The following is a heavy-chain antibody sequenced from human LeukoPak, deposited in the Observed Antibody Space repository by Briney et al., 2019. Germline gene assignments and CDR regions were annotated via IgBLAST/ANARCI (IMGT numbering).Heavy chain of an antibody. CDR3: ASGGGYGDPFDY. V-gene: IGHV4-34*01. CDR2: INHSGST. Sequence: SETLSLTCGVSGGSFSGYYWSWIRQPPGKGLEWIGEINHSGSTNYNPSLKSRVTISVDTSKNQFSLKLSSVTAADTAVYYCASGGGYGDPFDYWGQGTLVTVSS. J-gene: IGHJ4*02. CDR1: GGSFSGYY. D-gene: IGHD4-17*01.